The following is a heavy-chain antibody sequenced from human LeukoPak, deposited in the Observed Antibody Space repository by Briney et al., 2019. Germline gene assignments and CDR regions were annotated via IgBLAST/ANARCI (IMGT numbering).Heavy chain of an antibody. V-gene: IGHV3-21*01. D-gene: IGHD1-26*01. CDR1: GFTFSSYS. J-gene: IGHJ3*02. Sequence: GGSLRLSCAASGFTFSSYSMNWVRQAPGKGLEWVSSISSSSSYIYYADSAKGRFTISRDNAKNSLYLQMNSLRAEDTAVYYCARDHVRVQWELPPRANDAFDIWGQGTMVTVSS. CDR2: ISSSSSYI. CDR3: ARDHVRVQWELPPRANDAFDI.